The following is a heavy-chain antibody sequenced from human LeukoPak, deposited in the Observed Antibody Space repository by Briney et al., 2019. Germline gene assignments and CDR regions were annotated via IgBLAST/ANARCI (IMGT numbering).Heavy chain of an antibody. Sequence: GGSLRLSCAASGFTFSDYNMGWMRQAPGKGLEWVSYTRNSDNNMFYADSVKGRFTISRDNAKYSVYLQMNSLRAEDTAVYYCARRIAGDGSHAFDIWGQGTMVTLSS. CDR2: TRNSDNNM. V-gene: IGHV3-11*01. CDR1: GFTFSDYN. D-gene: IGHD6-19*01. J-gene: IGHJ3*02. CDR3: ARRIAGDGSHAFDI.